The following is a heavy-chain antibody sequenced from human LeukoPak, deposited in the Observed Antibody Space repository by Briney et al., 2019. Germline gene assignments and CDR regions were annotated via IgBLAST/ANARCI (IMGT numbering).Heavy chain of an antibody. CDR1: GFSLSTSGMC. D-gene: IGHD3-9*01. J-gene: IGHJ4*02. CDR3: ARMVYHDILTGYFFDY. CDR2: IDWDDDK. V-gene: IGHV2-70*01. Sequence: SGPTLVNPTQTLTLTCTFSGFSLSTSGMCVGWIRQPPGKALEWLAVIDWDDDKYYSTSLKTRLTISKDTSKNQVVLTMTNMDPVDTATYYCARMVYHDILTGYFFDYWGQGTLVTVSS.